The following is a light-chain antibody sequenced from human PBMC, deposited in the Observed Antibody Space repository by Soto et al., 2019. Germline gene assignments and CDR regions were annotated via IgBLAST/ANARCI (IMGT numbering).Light chain of an antibody. V-gene: IGKV1-5*03. Sequence: DIQMTQSPSTLSASVGARVTLTCRASQSISSWLAWYQQKPGKAPKLLIYKASSLESGVPSRFSGSGSGTEFTLTISSLQPDDFATYYCQQYNSYSRTFGQGTKVDI. CDR3: QQYNSYSRT. CDR2: KAS. CDR1: QSISSW. J-gene: IGKJ1*01.